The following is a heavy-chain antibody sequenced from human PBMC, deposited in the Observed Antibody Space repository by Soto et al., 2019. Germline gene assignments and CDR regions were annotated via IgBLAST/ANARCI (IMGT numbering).Heavy chain of an antibody. CDR2: VNPTGGST. Sequence: ASVKVSCKASGYTFTSYYIHWVRQAPGQGLEWMAIVNPTGGSTNYAQKFQGRVTVTFDTSTSTVFMELNSLRYEDTAVYYCARHLAAGDSWGQGALVTVSS. D-gene: IGHD6-25*01. V-gene: IGHV1-46*03. J-gene: IGHJ4*02. CDR3: ARHLAAGDS. CDR1: GYTFTSYY.